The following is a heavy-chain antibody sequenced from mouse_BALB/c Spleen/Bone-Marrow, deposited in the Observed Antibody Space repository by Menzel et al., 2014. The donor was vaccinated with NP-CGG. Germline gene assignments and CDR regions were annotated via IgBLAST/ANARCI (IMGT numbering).Heavy chain of an antibody. CDR2: ISSGGSYT. V-gene: IGHV5-9-4*01. J-gene: IGHJ2*01. CDR1: GFTFSSYA. D-gene: IGHD3-1*01. Sequence: VQVVESGGGLVKPGGSLKLSCAASGFTFSSYAMSWVRQSPEKRLEWVAEISSGGSYTYYPDTVTGRFTISRDNAKNTLYLEMSSLRSEDTAMYYCARDSSGYFDYWGQGTTLTVSS. CDR3: ARDSSGYFDY.